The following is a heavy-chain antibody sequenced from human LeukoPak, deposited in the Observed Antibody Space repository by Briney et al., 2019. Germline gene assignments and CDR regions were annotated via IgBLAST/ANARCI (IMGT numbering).Heavy chain of an antibody. Sequence: SETLSLTCTVSGGSISSYYWSWIRQPPGKGLEWIGYIYYSGSTNYNPSLKSRVTISVDTSKNQFSLKLSSVTAADTAVYYCATLRVGGPAFDIWGQGTMVTVSS. D-gene: IGHD1-26*01. V-gene: IGHV4-59*08. CDR3: ATLRVGGPAFDI. CDR2: IYYSGST. J-gene: IGHJ3*02. CDR1: GGSISSYY.